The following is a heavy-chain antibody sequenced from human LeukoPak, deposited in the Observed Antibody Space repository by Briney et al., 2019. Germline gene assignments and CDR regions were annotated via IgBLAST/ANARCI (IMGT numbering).Heavy chain of an antibody. J-gene: IGHJ4*02. CDR1: GFTFSGYA. CDR2: IWYDGSNK. CDR3: AKMGSSIAASFDY. V-gene: IGHV3-33*06. D-gene: IGHD6-6*01. Sequence: GRSLRLSCAASGFTFSGYAMHWVRQAPGKGLEWVAVIWYDGSNKYYADSVKGRFTISRDNSKNTLYPQMNSLRAEDTAVYYCAKMGSSIAASFDYWGQGTLVTVSS.